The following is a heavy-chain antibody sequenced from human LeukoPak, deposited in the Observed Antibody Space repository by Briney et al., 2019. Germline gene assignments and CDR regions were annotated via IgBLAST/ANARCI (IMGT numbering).Heavy chain of an antibody. J-gene: IGHJ6*04. V-gene: IGHV3-21*03. Sequence: GGSLRLSCAASGFTFSSYSMNWVRQAPGKGLEWVSSISSSSSYIYCADSVKGRFTISRDNAKNSLYLQMNSLRAEDTAVYYCARDEVVPAATNYYYYYGMDVWGKGTTVTVSS. CDR1: GFTFSSYS. CDR2: ISSSSSYI. D-gene: IGHD2-2*01. CDR3: ARDEVVPAATNYYYYYGMDV.